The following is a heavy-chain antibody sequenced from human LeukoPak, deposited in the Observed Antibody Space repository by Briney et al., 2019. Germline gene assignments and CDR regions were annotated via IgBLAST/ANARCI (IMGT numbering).Heavy chain of an antibody. J-gene: IGHJ3*02. CDR3: AGCSGGSPIDAFHI. CDR1: GGSINSGAYY. V-gene: IGHV4-31*03. CDR2: IYYSGSN. D-gene: IGHD2-15*01. Sequence: SETLSLTCTVSGGSINSGAYYWSWIRQHPGKALEWIGYIYYSGSNYYNPSLKSRVTISVDTSKNQFSLKLSSVTAADTAVYYCAGCSGGSPIDAFHIWGQGTMVTVSS.